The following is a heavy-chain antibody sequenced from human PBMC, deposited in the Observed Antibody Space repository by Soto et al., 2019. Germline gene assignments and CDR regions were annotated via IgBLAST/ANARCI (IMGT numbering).Heavy chain of an antibody. V-gene: IGHV1-2*02. D-gene: IGHD2-21*02. CDR2: INPNIGGT. Sequence: ASVKVSCKASGYTFTGYYIHWVRQAPGQGLEWMGWINPNIGGTNYEQKFQGRVTMTRDTSISTAYMELSRLRYDYTAVYYCARKPGEYCRGACCTDYKCGMVDWCQGTMVTVSS. CDR3: ARKPGEYCRGACCTDYKCGMVD. CDR1: GYTFTGYY. J-gene: IGHJ6*02.